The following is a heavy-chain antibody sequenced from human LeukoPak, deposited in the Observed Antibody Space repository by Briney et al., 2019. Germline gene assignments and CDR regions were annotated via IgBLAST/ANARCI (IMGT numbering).Heavy chain of an antibody. CDR3: ARGDYYDFYFDY. D-gene: IGHD3/OR15-3a*01. V-gene: IGHV3-21*01. CDR1: GLTFSSYR. Sequence: GGSLRLSCAASGLTFSSYRMNWVRQAPGKGLEWVSSISSSSSYRYYVDSVKGRFTISRDNAKNSLYLQMNSLRAEDTAVYYCARGDYYDFYFDYWGQGTLVTVSS. J-gene: IGHJ4*02. CDR2: ISSSSSYR.